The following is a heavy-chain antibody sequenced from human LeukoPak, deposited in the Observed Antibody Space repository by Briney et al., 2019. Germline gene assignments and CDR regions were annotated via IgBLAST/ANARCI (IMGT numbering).Heavy chain of an antibody. D-gene: IGHD3-22*01. CDR3: ATSSSRPKGYYDSSGSYHY. V-gene: IGHV4-34*01. Sequence: PSETLSLTCTVSGGSINSYYWSWIRQPPGKGLEWIGEINHSGSTNYNPSLKSRVTISVDTSKNQFSLKLSSVTAADTAVYYCATSSSRPKGYYDSSGSYHYWGQGTLVTVSS. J-gene: IGHJ4*02. CDR1: GGSINSYY. CDR2: INHSGST.